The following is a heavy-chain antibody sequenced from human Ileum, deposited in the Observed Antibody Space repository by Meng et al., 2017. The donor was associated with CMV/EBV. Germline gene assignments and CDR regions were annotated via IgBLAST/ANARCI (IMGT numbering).Heavy chain of an antibody. J-gene: IGHJ5*02. CDR2: IYSDGNT. CDR3: ARGAKYGSGNWFDP. Sequence: QVSIQASCPGLVKTSEALSLTCIVDGDSISSHYWSWIRQPTGKGLEWIGRIYSDGNTNYNPSLESRVTMSVDTSKNHFSLKLNSVTAADTAVYYCARGAKYGSGNWFDPWGQGTLVTVSS. CDR1: GDSISSHY. D-gene: IGHD3-10*01. V-gene: IGHV4-4*07.